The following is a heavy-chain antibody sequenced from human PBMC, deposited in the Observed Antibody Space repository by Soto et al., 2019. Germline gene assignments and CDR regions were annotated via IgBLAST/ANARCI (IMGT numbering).Heavy chain of an antibody. Sequence: GGSLRLSCAASGFTFSSYGMHWVRQAPGKGLEWVAVISYDGSNKYYADSVKGRFTISRDNSKNTLYLQMNSLRAGDTAVYYCAKDRVAVAGPFDYWGQGTLVTVSS. J-gene: IGHJ4*02. V-gene: IGHV3-30*18. CDR2: ISYDGSNK. CDR3: AKDRVAVAGPFDY. CDR1: GFTFSSYG. D-gene: IGHD6-19*01.